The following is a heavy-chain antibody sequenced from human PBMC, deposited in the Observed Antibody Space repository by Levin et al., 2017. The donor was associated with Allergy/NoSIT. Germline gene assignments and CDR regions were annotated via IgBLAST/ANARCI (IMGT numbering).Heavy chain of an antibody. D-gene: IGHD3-10*01. CDR2: IAWNSASR. CDR3: AKDGRAAGEGLVSYYYYYGLDG. V-gene: IGHV3-9*01. Sequence: PGGSLRLSCAASGFNFDDHAMHWVRQVPGKGLEWVAGIAWNSASRSYSDSVKGRFTISRDNAKKSLYLEMNSLRLEDTALYYCAKDGRAAGEGLVSYYYYYGLDGWGHGTTVTVSS. CDR1: GFNFDDHA. J-gene: IGHJ6*02.